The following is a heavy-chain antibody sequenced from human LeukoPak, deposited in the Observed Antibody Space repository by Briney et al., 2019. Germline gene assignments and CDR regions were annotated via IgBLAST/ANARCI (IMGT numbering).Heavy chain of an antibody. V-gene: IGHV4-61*02. Sequence: SQTLSLTCTVSGGSLSSGSYYWSWIRQPAGTGLEWIGRIYTSGSTNYNPSLKSRVTISVDTSKNQFSLKLSSVTAADTAVYYCARHGGTRITLIEVYYFDYWGQGALVTVSS. J-gene: IGHJ4*02. D-gene: IGHD5-24*01. CDR1: GGSLSSGSYY. CDR2: IYTSGST. CDR3: ARHGGTRITLIEVYYFDY.